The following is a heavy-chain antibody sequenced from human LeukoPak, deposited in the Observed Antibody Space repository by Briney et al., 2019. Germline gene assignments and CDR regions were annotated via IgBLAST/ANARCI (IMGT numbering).Heavy chain of an antibody. D-gene: IGHD3-22*01. V-gene: IGHV4-34*01. Sequence: ASETLSLTCAVYGGSFSGYYRSWIRQPPGKGLEWIGEINHSGSTNYNPSLKSRVTISVDTSKNQFSLKLSSVTAADTAVYYCARGTSTMIVVFHLYYYYYYMDVWGKGTTVTVSS. CDR1: GGSFSGYY. CDR3: ARGTSTMIVVFHLYYYYYYMDV. J-gene: IGHJ6*03. CDR2: INHSGST.